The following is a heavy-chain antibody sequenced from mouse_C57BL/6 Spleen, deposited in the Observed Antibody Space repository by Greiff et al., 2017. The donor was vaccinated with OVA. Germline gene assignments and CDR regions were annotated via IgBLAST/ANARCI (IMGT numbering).Heavy chain of an antibody. V-gene: IGHV1-74*01. CDR1: GYTFTSYW. CDR3: AIFEAYYSYEYV. J-gene: IGHJ1*03. Sequence: QVQLQQPGAELVKPGASVKVSCKASGYTFTSYWMHWVKQRPGQGLEWIGRIHPSDGDTNYNQKFKGKATLTVDKSSSTAYMQLSSLTSEDSAVYYCAIFEAYYSYEYVWGTGTTVTVSS. D-gene: IGHD1-1*01. CDR2: IHPSDGDT.